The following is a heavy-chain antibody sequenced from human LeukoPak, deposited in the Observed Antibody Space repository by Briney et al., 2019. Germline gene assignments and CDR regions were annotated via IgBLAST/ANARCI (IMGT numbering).Heavy chain of an antibody. CDR1: GGSISSSSYY. CDR2: IYYSGSA. V-gene: IGHV4-39*01. Sequence: PSETLSLTCTVSGGSISSSSYYWGRIRQPPGKGLEWIGSIYYSGSAYYNPSLKSRVTISVDTSKNQFSLKLSSVTAADTAVYYCARLRYDSSGYWTDYWGQGTLVTVSS. J-gene: IGHJ4*02. D-gene: IGHD3-22*01. CDR3: ARLRYDSSGYWTDY.